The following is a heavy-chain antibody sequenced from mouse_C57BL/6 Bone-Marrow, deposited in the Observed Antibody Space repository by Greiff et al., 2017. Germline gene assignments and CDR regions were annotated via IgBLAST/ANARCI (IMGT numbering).Heavy chain of an antibody. Sequence: EVQRVESGGGLVKPGGSLKLSCAASGFTFSDYGMHWVRQAPEQGLEWVAYISSGSSTIYYAGTVKGRITISRDNAKNTLFLHMTSLRSEDTAMYYCAGGYFDVWGTGTTVTVSS. CDR1: GFTFSDYG. V-gene: IGHV5-17*01. CDR3: AGGYFDV. J-gene: IGHJ1*03. CDR2: ISSGSSTI.